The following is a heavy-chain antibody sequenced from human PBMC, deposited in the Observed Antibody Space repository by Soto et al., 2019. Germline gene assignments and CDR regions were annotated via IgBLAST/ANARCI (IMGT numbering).Heavy chain of an antibody. Sequence: QVQLVQSGAEVKKPGSSVKVSCKASGGTFSSYAISWVRQAPGQGLEWMGGIIPIFCTANYAQKFQGRVTITADESTRTACMELSSLRSEDTAVYYCARATAMVNYYYYYGMDVWGQGTTVTVSS. V-gene: IGHV1-69*01. CDR3: ARATAMVNYYYYYGMDV. CDR1: GGTFSSYA. D-gene: IGHD5-18*01. CDR2: IIPIFCTA. J-gene: IGHJ6*02.